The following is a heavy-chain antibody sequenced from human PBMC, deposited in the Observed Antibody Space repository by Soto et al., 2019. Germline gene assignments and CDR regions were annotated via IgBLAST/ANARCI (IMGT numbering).Heavy chain of an antibody. V-gene: IGHV2-5*02. CDR1: GFSLTTSGVG. Sequence: QITLKESGPTLVKPTQTLTLTCTFSGFSLTTSGVGVGWIRQPPGKALEWLALIYWDGDERSSPSLRNRPTITQDTSKNQVVLTVANMDPADTATYFCAHSVLRTFYGLVTTTALYFDHWGQGALVTVS. D-gene: IGHD2-21*02. CDR2: IYWDGDE. CDR3: AHSVLRTFYGLVTTTALYFDH. J-gene: IGHJ4*02.